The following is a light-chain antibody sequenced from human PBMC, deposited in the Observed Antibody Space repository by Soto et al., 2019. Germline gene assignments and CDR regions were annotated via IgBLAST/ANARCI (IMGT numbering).Light chain of an antibody. CDR2: DAS. CDR3: QQYKKSWT. J-gene: IGKJ1*01. CDR1: KSVGDW. V-gene: IGKV1-5*01. Sequence: DIQMTQSPATLSASVGDRITITCRATKSVGDWVALYQQRPGKAPKLLIYDASSLHSGVPSRFSGSGSGKEFTLTITILQADDFATYYCQQYKKSWTFGQGTQVDIK.